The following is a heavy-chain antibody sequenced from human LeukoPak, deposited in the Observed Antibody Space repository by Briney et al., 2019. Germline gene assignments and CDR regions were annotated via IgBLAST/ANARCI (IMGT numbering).Heavy chain of an antibody. CDR1: DGSINSSSYY. J-gene: IGHJ4*02. CDR3: ASGYYDSSGYYSLFDY. D-gene: IGHD3-22*01. V-gene: IGHV4-39*01. Sequence: SATLSLTCTVSDGSINSSSYYWGWIHQPPGKGLEWIGSIYYSGSTYYNPSLKSRVTISVDTSKNQFSLKLSSVTAADTAVYYCASGYYDSSGYYSLFDYWGQGTLLTVSS. CDR2: IYYSGST.